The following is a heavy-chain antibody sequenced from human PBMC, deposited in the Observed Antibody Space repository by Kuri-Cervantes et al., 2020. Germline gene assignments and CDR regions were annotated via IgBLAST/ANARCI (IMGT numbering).Heavy chain of an antibody. Sequence: GGSLRLSCAASGFNFSSYVMTWVRQAPGKGLEWVASISGSGDSTDYADSVKGRFTISRDNSKNTVYLQMNSLRAEDTAVYYCAKGMVGYSRDDWFDPWGQGTLVTVSS. J-gene: IGHJ5*02. CDR3: AKGMVGYSRDDWFDP. D-gene: IGHD6-13*01. V-gene: IGHV3-23*01. CDR1: GFNFSSYV. CDR2: ISGSGDST.